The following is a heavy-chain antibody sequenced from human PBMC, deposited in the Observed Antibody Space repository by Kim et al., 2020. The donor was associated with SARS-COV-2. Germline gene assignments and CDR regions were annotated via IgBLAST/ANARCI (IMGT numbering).Heavy chain of an antibody. J-gene: IGHJ4*02. CDR1: GGSIDTYY. D-gene: IGHD2-15*01. V-gene: IGHV4-59*13. CDR3: ASAFGADSVDY. Sequence: SETLSLTCSVSGGSIDTYYWNWIRQSPGGGLEWIGHIYHTGHTNYNPALKSRLIISLDTSEKQFSLRLHSVTAADTAVYYCASAFGADSVDYWGQGALVTVSS. CDR2: IYHTGHT.